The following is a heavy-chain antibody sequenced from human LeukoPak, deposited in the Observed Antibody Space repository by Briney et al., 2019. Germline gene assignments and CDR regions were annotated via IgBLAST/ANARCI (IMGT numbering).Heavy chain of an antibody. CDR2: ISYIGST. J-gene: IGHJ4*02. Sequence: SETLSLTCTVSDDSFSSHYWTWIRQPPGKGLEWIGYISYIGSTNYNPSLKSRVTISVNTSKTQFSLKLSSVTAADTAVYYCARSHYGSGSYSYYFDYWGQGTLVTVSS. D-gene: IGHD3-10*01. CDR1: DDSFSSHY. CDR3: ARSHYGSGSYSYYFDY. V-gene: IGHV4-59*08.